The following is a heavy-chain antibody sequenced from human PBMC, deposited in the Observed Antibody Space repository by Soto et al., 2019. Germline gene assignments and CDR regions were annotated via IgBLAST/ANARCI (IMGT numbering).Heavy chain of an antibody. D-gene: IGHD6-25*01. CDR3: ARRSALLYYYYMDV. Sequence: PSETLSLTCTVSGGSISSYYLSWIRQPPGKGLEWIGYIYYSGSTNYNPSLKSRVTISVDTSKNQFSLKLSSVTAADTAVYYCARRSALLYYYYMDVWGKGTTVTVSS. CDR2: IYYSGST. J-gene: IGHJ6*03. V-gene: IGHV4-59*08. CDR1: GGSISSYY.